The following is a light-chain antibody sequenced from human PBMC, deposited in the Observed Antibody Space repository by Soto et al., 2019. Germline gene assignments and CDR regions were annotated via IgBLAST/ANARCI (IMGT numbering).Light chain of an antibody. V-gene: IGKV3-20*01. CDR3: QHYGGSPLYT. CDR1: QSVRSNY. CDR2: GAS. J-gene: IGKJ2*01. Sequence: EIVLTQSPGTLSLSPGEGATLSCRASQSVRSNYLAWYQQKPGQAPRLLIYGASSRATDIPDRFSGSGSGTDFTLTISRLEPEDFAVYYCQHYGGSPLYTFGQGTKLEIK.